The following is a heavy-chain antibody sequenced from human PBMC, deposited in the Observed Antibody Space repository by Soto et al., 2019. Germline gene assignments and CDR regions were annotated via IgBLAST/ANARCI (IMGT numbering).Heavy chain of an antibody. V-gene: IGHV3-30-3*01. CDR1: GFTFSSYA. Sequence: QVQLVESGGGVVQPGRSLRLSCAASGFTFSSYAMHWVRQAPGKGLEWVAVLSYDGSNNYYADSVNGRFTISRDNSKNTLYLQLNSLRDGDMAVYYCARPLWTDDYNWGYFDLWGRGTLVTVSS. D-gene: IGHD4-4*01. J-gene: IGHJ2*01. CDR3: ARPLWTDDYNWGYFDL. CDR2: LSYDGSNN.